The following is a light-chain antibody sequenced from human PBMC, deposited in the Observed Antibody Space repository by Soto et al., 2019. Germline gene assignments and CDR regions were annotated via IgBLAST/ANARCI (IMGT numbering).Light chain of an antibody. Sequence: SYELTQPPSVSVAPGQTAGIICGGNNIGSKSVHWDQQKPGQAPVLVVYDDSDRPSGIPERFSGSSSGDTATLTISRVEAGDEADYYCQVWDSRSDHVVFGGGTKVTVL. CDR1: NIGSKS. V-gene: IGLV3-21*02. CDR3: QVWDSRSDHVV. CDR2: DDS. J-gene: IGLJ2*01.